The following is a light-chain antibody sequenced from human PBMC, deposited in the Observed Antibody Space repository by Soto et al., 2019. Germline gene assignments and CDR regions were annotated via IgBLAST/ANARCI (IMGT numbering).Light chain of an antibody. V-gene: IGKV1-27*01. CDR3: QKYDSAPYT. J-gene: IGKJ2*01. CDR2: GAS. CDR1: QDIRNY. Sequence: DIQMTQSPSSLSASVGDRVTITCRASQDIRNYLAWYQQKPGNVPKVLIYGASTLQSGVPSRFSGSGSGTDFTLTISSLQPEDVATYYCQKYDSAPYTFGQGTRLENK.